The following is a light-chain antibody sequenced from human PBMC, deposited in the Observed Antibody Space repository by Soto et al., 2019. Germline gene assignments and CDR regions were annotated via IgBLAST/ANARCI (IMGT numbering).Light chain of an antibody. CDR1: QSVSSY. CDR3: QQYHDTGT. CDR2: DAS. J-gene: IGKJ1*01. V-gene: IGKV3-11*01. Sequence: EIVLTQSPATLSLSPGERATLSCRASQSVSSYLAWYQQKPGQAPRLLIYDASNRATGIPARFSGSGSGTDFTLTISRLEPEDFAVYYCQQYHDTGTFGQGTKVDI.